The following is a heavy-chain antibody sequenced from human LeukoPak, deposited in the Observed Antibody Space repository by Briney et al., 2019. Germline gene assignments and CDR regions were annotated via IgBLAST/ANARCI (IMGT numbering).Heavy chain of an antibody. CDR1: GFTVSSNY. V-gene: IGHV3-66*01. D-gene: IGHD6-19*01. CDR3: ARDSGWSHYFDY. CDR2: IYSGGNT. J-gene: IGHJ4*02. Sequence: QPGGSLRLSCAASGFTVSSNYMSWVRQAPGKGLEWVSVIYSGGNTYYADSVKGRFTISRDNSKNTLYLQMNSLRAEDTAVYYCARDSGWSHYFDYWGQGTLVTVSS.